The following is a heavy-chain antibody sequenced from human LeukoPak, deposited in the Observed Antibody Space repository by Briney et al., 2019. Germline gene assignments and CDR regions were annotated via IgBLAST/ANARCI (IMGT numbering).Heavy chain of an antibody. D-gene: IGHD2-15*01. CDR2: IYYSGST. CDR3: ASSYCSGGSCPYGMDV. Sequence: SETLSLTCTVSGGSISSYYWSWIRQPPGKGLEWIGYIYYSGSTNYNPSLKSRVTISVDTSKNQFSLKLSSVTAEDTAVYYCASSYCSGGSCPYGMDVWGQGTTVTVSS. CDR1: GGSISSYY. V-gene: IGHV4-59*08. J-gene: IGHJ6*02.